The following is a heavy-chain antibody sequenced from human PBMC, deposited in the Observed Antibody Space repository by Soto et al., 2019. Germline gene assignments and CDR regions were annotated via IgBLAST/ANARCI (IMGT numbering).Heavy chain of an antibody. CDR1: GFTFSSDW. Sequence: GGSLRLSCAASGFTFSSDWMSWVRQAPGKVLEWVANIKQDGSEKYYVDSVKGRFTISRDNAKNSLYLQMNSLRAEDTAVYYCARTNSYGLNFDYWGQGTLVTVSS. CDR3: ARTNSYGLNFDY. D-gene: IGHD5-18*01. J-gene: IGHJ4*02. CDR2: IKQDGSEK. V-gene: IGHV3-7*01.